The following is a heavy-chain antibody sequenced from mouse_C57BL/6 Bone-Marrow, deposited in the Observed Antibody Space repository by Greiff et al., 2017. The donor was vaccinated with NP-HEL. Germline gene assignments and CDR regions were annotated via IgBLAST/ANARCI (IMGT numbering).Heavy chain of an antibody. Sequence: DVHLVESGGDLVKPGGSLKLSCAASGFTFSSYGMSWVRQTPDKRLEWVATISSGGSYTYYPDSVKGRFTISRDNAKNTLYLQMSSLKSEDTAMYYCARGRGFYYGSPAWFAYWGQGTLVTVSA. CDR1: GFTFSSYG. CDR2: ISSGGSYT. D-gene: IGHD1-1*01. CDR3: ARGRGFYYGSPAWFAY. J-gene: IGHJ3*01. V-gene: IGHV5-6*01.